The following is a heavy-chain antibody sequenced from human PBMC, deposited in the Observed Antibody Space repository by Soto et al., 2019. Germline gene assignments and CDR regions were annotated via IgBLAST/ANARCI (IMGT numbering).Heavy chain of an antibody. CDR2: IFSNDEK. D-gene: IGHD3-9*01. CDR3: ARIDEDDILPGLDY. V-gene: IGHV2-26*01. Sequence: QVTLKESGPVLVKPTETLTLTCTVSGFSLSNARMGVSWIRQPPGKALEWLAHIFSNDEKSYSTSLKSRLTTXQXTXXSQVVLTMTNMDPVDTATYYCARIDEDDILPGLDYWGQGTLVTVSS. J-gene: IGHJ4*02. CDR1: GFSLSNARMG.